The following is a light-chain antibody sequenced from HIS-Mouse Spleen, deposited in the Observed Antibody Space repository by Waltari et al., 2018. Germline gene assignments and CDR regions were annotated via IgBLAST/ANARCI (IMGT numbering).Light chain of an antibody. CDR2: EGS. CDR3: CSYAGSSTVV. V-gene: IGLV2-23*01. CDR1: SSDAGRSNL. Sequence: QSALTQPASVSGAPGQSITISCSGTSSDAGRSNLVSWYQQHPGKAPKLMIYEGSKRPSGVSNRFSGSKSGNTASLTISGLQAEDEADYYCCSYAGSSTVVFGGGTKLTVL. J-gene: IGLJ2*01.